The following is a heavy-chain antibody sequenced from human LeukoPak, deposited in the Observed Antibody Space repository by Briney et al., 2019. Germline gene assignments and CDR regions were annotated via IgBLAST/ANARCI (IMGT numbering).Heavy chain of an antibody. CDR3: AKQGLRYEFWSGYYNDY. Sequence: HTGGSLRLSCAASGFTFSSYGMHWVRQAPGKGLEWVAFIRYDGSNKYYADSVKGRFTISRDNSKNTLYLQMNSLRAEDTAVYYCAKQGLRYEFWSGYYNDYWGQGTLVTVSS. V-gene: IGHV3-30*02. CDR1: GFTFSSYG. J-gene: IGHJ4*02. D-gene: IGHD3-3*01. CDR2: IRYDGSNK.